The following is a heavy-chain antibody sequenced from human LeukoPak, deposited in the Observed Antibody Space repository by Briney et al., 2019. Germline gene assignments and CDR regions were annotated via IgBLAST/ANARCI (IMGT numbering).Heavy chain of an antibody. J-gene: IGHJ4*02. CDR2: ISLSGVT. Sequence: PSGTLSLTCGVSGGSISSTNWWSWVRQPPGQGLEWIGEISLSGVTNYNPSLKSRVTMSLDRSKNHLSLTLTSETAADTAVYYCSRESGAFSPFGYWGQGTLVTVSS. V-gene: IGHV4-4*02. D-gene: IGHD1-26*01. CDR1: GGSISSTNW. CDR3: SRESGAFSPFGY.